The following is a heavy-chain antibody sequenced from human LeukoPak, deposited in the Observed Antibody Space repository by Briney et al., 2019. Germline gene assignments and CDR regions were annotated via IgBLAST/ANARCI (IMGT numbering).Heavy chain of an antibody. V-gene: IGHV4-61*02. CDR2: IYTSGST. J-gene: IGHJ6*03. D-gene: IGHD6-6*01. Sequence: SETLSLTCTVSGGSISSGSYYWSWIRQPAGKGLEWIGRIYTSGSTNYNPSLKSRVTISVDTSKNQFSLKLSSVTAADTAVNYCASGGRIAARPRAYYYYYMDVWGKGTTVTVSS. CDR1: GGSISSGSYY. CDR3: ASGGRIAARPRAYYYYYMDV.